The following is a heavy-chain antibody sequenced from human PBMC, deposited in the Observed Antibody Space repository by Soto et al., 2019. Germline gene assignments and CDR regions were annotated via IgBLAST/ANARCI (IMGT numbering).Heavy chain of an antibody. CDR3: ARHDSSSAGIDP. CDR1: GGSISGGSYY. V-gene: IGHV4-39*01. Sequence: SETLSLTCTVSGGSISGGSYYWGWIRQPPGKGLEWIGSIYYSGSTYFNPSLKSRVTISVDTSKNQFSLKLSSVTAADTAVYYCARHDSSSAGIDPWGQGTLVTVSS. D-gene: IGHD6-6*01. J-gene: IGHJ5*02. CDR2: IYYSGST.